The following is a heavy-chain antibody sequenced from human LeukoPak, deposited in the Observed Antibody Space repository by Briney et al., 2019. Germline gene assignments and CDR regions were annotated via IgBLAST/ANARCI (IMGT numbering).Heavy chain of an antibody. D-gene: IGHD5-18*01. CDR1: AFIFSGHW. V-gene: IGHV3-7*01. CDR3: ARDATPTQLWFRGSFDY. J-gene: IGHJ4*02. CDR2: IKEDGSER. Sequence: GGSLRLSCEGSAFIFSGHWMNWVRQTPGKGLEWVASIKEDGSERQYVDSVKGRFSISRDNTKGSLFLQLNSLRAEDTAMYYCARDATPTQLWFRGSFDYWGLGALVTVSS.